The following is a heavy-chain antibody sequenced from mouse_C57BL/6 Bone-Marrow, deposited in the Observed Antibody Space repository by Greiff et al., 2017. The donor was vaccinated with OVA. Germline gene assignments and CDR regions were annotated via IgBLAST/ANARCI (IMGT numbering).Heavy chain of an antibody. CDR2: ISNGGGST. CDR3: ARHLLLRPMDY. V-gene: IGHV5-12*01. J-gene: IGHJ4*01. Sequence: EVKLMESGGGLVQPGGSLKLSCAASGFTFSDYYMYWVRQTPEKRLEWVAYISNGGGSTYYPDTVKGRFTISRDNAKNTLYLQMSRLKSEDTAMYYCARHLLLRPMDYWGQGTSVTVSS. CDR1: GFTFSDYY. D-gene: IGHD1-1*01.